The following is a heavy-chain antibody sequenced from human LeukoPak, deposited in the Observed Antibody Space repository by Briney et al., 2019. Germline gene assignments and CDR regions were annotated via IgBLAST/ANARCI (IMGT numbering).Heavy chain of an antibody. J-gene: IGHJ4*02. Sequence: SETLSLTCAVYGGSFSGYYWSWIRQPPGKGLEWIGYIYYSGSTYYNPSLKSRVTISVDTSKNQFSLKLSSVTAADTAVYYCARGPASGDYWGQGTLVTVSS. CDR2: IYYSGST. CDR1: GGSFSGYY. CDR3: ARGPASGDY. V-gene: IGHV4-34*01.